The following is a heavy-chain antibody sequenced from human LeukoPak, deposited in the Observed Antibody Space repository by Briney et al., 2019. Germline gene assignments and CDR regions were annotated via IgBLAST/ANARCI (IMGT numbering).Heavy chain of an antibody. V-gene: IGHV4-59*01. CDR2: IYYSGST. J-gene: IGHJ6*03. CDR3: ARGKYYDSSGYRPCYHYYMDV. CDR1: GGSISSYY. Sequence: SETLSLTCSISGGSISSYYWSWIRQPPGKGLEWIGYIYYSGSTKYNPSLKSRVTISVDTSKNQFSLKLNSVTAADTAVYYCARGKYYDSSGYRPCYHYYMDVWGKGTTVTVSS. D-gene: IGHD3-22*01.